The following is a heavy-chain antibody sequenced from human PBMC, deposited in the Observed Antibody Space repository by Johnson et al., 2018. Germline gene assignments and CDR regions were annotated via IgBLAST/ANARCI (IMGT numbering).Heavy chain of an antibody. D-gene: IGHD4-17*01. V-gene: IGHV3-23*01. CDR1: GLTFSSYV. CDR3: AKTISDSYGVSDF. CDR2: ISGSGGIT. J-gene: IGHJ3*01. Sequence: VQLQESGGGLVQPGGSLRLSCVASGLTFSSYVMTWSRQAPGKGLEWVSSISGSGGITYYGDSVKGRFTISRDKSKNPLYLQMNSLRAEDTAVYYCAKTISDSYGVSDFWGQGTVFTVSS.